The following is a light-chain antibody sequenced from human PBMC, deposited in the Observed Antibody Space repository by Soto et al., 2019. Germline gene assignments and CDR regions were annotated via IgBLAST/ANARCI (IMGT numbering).Light chain of an antibody. CDR2: EGH. CDR3: SSYTSSSTLV. CDR1: SGFVGSFSL. J-gene: IGLJ1*01. V-gene: IGLV2-14*02. Sequence: QSVLAQPASVSGSPGQSITISCTGTSGFVGSFSLVSWYQQHPGKAPKVMISEGHRRPSGVSNRFSGSKSGNTASLTISGLQAEDEADYYCSSYTSSSTLVFGTGTKVTVL.